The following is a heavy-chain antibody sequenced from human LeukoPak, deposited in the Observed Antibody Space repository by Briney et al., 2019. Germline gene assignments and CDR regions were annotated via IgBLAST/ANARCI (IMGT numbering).Heavy chain of an antibody. J-gene: IGHJ4*02. V-gene: IGHV3-30*18. CDR3: AKDLNVAAAGYYFDY. Sequence: GGSLRLSCAASGFTFSNYGMHWVRQAPGKGLEWVAVVANDGRDKRYADSVKGRFTISRDNSKNTVYLQMNSLRAEDTAVYYYAKDLNVAAAGYYFDYWGQGTLVTVSS. D-gene: IGHD6-13*01. CDR2: VANDGRDK. CDR1: GFTFSNYG.